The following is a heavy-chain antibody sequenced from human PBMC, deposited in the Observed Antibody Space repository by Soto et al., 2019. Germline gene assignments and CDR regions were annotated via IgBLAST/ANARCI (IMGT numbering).Heavy chain of an antibody. D-gene: IGHD3-16*01. CDR1: GFTFRSYV. Sequence: QVQLVESGGGVVQPGTSLRVSCVGSGFTFRSYVIHWVRQAPGKGLEWVALTSYDGSDKYYDDSVRGRFTISRDNSRNTVDLQMDSLRLEDTALYSCARLGTTGGLDVWGQGTLVSVSS. V-gene: IGHV3-30*19. CDR3: ARLGTTGGLDV. J-gene: IGHJ1*01. CDR2: TSYDGSDK.